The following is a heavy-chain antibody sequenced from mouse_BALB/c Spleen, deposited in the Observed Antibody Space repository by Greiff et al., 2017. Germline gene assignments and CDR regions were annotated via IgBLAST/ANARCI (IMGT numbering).Heavy chain of an antibody. D-gene: IGHD2-4*01. V-gene: IGHV2-9*02. CDR3: ARAHDSLFAD. CDR1: GFSLTSYG. Sequence: VKLMESGPGLVAPSQSLSITCPVSGFSLTSYGVHWVRPPPGKGLEWLGVIWAGGSTNYNSALTSRLSISKDNSKSQVFLKMNSLQTDDPAMYYCARAHDSLFADWGQGTLVTVSA. CDR2: IWAGGST. J-gene: IGHJ3*01.